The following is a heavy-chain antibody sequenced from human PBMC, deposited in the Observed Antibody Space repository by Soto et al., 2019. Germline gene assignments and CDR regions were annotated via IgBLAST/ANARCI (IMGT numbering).Heavy chain of an antibody. D-gene: IGHD3-22*01. V-gene: IGHV1-58*01. CDR3: AAASPPQTRMIVVTGYYYYYGMDV. Sequence: ASVKVSCKASGFTFTSSAVQWVRQARGQRLEWIGWIVVGSGNTNYAQKFQERVTITRDMSTSTAYMELSSLRSEDTAVYYCAAASPPQTRMIVVTGYYYYYGMDVWGQGTTVTVSS. J-gene: IGHJ6*02. CDR1: GFTFTSSA. CDR2: IVVGSGNT.